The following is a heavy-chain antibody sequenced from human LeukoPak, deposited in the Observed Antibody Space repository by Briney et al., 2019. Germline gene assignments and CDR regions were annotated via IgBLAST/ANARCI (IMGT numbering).Heavy chain of an antibody. CDR2: ISSSSSYI. CDR3: VRGRYNYGYIFDY. Sequence: GGSLRLFCAASGFTFSGYSMNWVRQAPGKGLEWVSSISSSSSYIYYADSMKGRFTVSRDNARNSVYLQMNSLRVEDTAVYYCVRGRYNYGYIFDYWGQGTLVTVSS. CDR1: GFTFSGYS. D-gene: IGHD5-18*01. V-gene: IGHV3-21*01. J-gene: IGHJ4*02.